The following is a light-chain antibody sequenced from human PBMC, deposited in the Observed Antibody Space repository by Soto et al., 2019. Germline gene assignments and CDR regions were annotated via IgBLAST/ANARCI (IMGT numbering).Light chain of an antibody. J-gene: IGKJ1*01. Sequence: AIRMTQSPSSFSASTGDRVTITCRASQGISSYLAWYQQKPGKAPKLLIYAASTLQSGVPSRFSGSGSGTDFTLTISSLQSEDFATYYCQQHYIAPWTFGQGTKVDIK. V-gene: IGKV1-8*01. CDR3: QQHYIAPWT. CDR2: AAS. CDR1: QGISSY.